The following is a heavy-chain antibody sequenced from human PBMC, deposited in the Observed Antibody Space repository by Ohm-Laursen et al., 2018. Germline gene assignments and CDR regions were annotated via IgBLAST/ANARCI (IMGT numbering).Heavy chain of an antibody. J-gene: IGHJ4*02. Sequence: SLRLSCSAPGFTFNNYWMHWVRQAPGKGLEWVAVISEDGNNKNYGDSVKGRFDISRDNSKDTLYLQMSRLIPEDTAVYYCAKGGHWNYHYFDSWGQGTLVTVSS. CDR1: GFTFNNYW. D-gene: IGHD1-7*01. V-gene: IGHV3-30*18. CDR3: AKGGHWNYHYFDS. CDR2: ISEDGNNK.